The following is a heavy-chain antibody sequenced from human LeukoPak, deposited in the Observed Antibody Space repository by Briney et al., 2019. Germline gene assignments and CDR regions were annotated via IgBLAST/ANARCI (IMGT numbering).Heavy chain of an antibody. CDR2: IYYSGST. CDR1: GGSISSYY. Sequence: SETLSLTCTVSGGSISSYYWSWIRQPPGKGLEWIGYIYYSGSTNYNPSLKSRVTISVDTSKNQFSLQLNSVTPEDTAVYYCARWSGSYDWFDPWAREPWSPSPQ. D-gene: IGHD1-26*01. J-gene: IGHJ5*02. V-gene: IGHV4-59*12. CDR3: ARWSGSYDWFDP.